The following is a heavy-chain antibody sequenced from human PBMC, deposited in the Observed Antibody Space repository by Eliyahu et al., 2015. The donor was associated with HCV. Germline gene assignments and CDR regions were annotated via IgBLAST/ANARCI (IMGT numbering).Heavy chain of an antibody. CDR3: TTGAPGGFDYYLDV. CDR1: GXPFGKAG. CDR2: IKSKTDGGTT. V-gene: IGHV3-15*01. J-gene: IGHJ6*03. Sequence: EVQLVESGGGLVKPGGSLRLXCAAXGXPFGKAGWSWVXRAPGXGREWVGRIKSKTDGGTTDYAAPVKGRFTTSRDDSKSTLYLQMNSLKTEDTAVYYCTTGAPGGFDYYLDVWGQGTTVTVSS. D-gene: IGHD3-10*01.